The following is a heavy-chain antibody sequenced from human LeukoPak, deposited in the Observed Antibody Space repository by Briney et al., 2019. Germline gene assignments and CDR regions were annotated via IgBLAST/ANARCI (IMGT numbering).Heavy chain of an antibody. CDR1: GYSFTSYG. D-gene: IGHD1-7*01. CDR3: ARDWNYSVDY. CDR2: ISVYNGDV. V-gene: IGHV1-18*01. J-gene: IGHJ4*02. Sequence: ASVKVSCKASGYSFTSYGISWVRRAPGQGLEWMGWISVYNGDVKYAQKFQGRVTMTTDTSTSTAYMELRSLRSDDTAMYYCARDWNYSVDYWGQGTLVTVSS.